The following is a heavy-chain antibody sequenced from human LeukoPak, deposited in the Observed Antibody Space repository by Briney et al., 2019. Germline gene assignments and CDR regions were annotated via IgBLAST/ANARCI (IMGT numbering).Heavy chain of an antibody. V-gene: IGHV3-74*01. CDR3: GGGGVPAAVDY. D-gene: IGHD2-2*01. CDR1: GYTFTGYY. J-gene: IGHJ4*02. CDR2: INGDGSST. Sequence: SCKASGYTFTGYYMHWVRQAPGKGLVWVSHINGDGSSTGYAGSVKGRFTISRDNAKNTLYLQVDSLRAEDTAVYYCGGGGVPAAVDYWGQGTLVTVSS.